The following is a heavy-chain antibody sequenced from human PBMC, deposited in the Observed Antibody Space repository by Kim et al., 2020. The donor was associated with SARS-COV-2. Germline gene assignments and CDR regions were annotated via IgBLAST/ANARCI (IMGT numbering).Heavy chain of an antibody. J-gene: IGHJ6*02. V-gene: IGHV4-34*01. Sequence: NDNPSLKSRVTISVDTSKNQFSLKLSSVTAADTAVYYCARTRRGNGGMDVWGQGTTVTVSS. D-gene: IGHD3-16*01. CDR3: ARTRRGNGGMDV.